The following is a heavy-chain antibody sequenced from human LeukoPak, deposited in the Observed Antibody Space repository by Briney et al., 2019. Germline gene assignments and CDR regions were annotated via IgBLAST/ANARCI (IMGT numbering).Heavy chain of an antibody. CDR3: ARQGARFGELLSFYAMDV. V-gene: IGHV4-59*08. CDR2: IYYSGST. CDR1: GGSISSYP. Sequence: SETLSLTCTVSGGSISSYPWNWIRQPPGKGLEWIANIYYSGSTNYNPSLKSRVTISPDTSKNQFSLRLSSVTAADTAVYYCARQGARFGELLSFYAMDVWGQGTTVTVSS. J-gene: IGHJ6*02. D-gene: IGHD3-10*01.